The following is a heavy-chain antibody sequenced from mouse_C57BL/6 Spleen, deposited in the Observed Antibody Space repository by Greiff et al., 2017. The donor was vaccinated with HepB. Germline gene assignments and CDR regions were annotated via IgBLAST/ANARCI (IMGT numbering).Heavy chain of an antibody. Sequence: EVQLQQSGAELVRPGASVKLSCTASGFNIKDDYMHWVKQRPEQGLEWIGWIDPENGDTEYASKFQGKATITADTSSNTAYLQLSSLTSEDTAVYYCTRYDYDRRFAYWGQGTLVTVSA. J-gene: IGHJ3*01. CDR2: IDPENGDT. CDR3: TRYDYDRRFAY. D-gene: IGHD2-4*01. V-gene: IGHV14-4*01. CDR1: GFNIKDDY.